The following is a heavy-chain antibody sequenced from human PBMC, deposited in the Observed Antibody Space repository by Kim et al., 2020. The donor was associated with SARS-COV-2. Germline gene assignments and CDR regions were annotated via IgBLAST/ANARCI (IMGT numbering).Heavy chain of an antibody. CDR3: AISGGGIWH. CDR1: GFTFNTYW. D-gene: IGHD3-16*01. Sequence: GGSLRLSCAASGFTFNTYWMHWVRQAPGKGLVWVSRMKSDGSTTTYADSVKGRFTIPRDNAKNTLYLQMNSLRAEDTAVYYCAISGGGIWHWGQGTLVTVSS. V-gene: IGHV3-74*01. CDR2: MKSDGSTT. J-gene: IGHJ4*02.